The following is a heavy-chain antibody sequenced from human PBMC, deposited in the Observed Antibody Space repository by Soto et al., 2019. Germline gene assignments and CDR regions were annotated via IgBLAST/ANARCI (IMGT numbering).Heavy chain of an antibody. CDR2: IYYSGIT. Sequence: SETLSLTCTVSGDSISSSSYYWGWIRQPPGKVLEWVASIYYSGITYYNPSLKSRLTISLDTSNNQFSLKLSSVTAADTAVYYCARRHEAYHPYFDYWGQGILVTVSS. V-gene: IGHV4-39*01. J-gene: IGHJ4*02. D-gene: IGHD2-2*01. CDR1: GDSISSSSYY. CDR3: ARRHEAYHPYFDY.